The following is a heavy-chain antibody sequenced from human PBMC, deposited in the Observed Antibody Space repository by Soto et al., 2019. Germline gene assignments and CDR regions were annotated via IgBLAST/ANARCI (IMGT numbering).Heavy chain of an antibody. CDR1: GGSISSYY. Sequence: SETLSLTCTVSGGSISSYYWSWIRQPPGKGLEWIGYIYYSGSTNYNPSLKSRVTISVDTSKNQFSLKLSSVTAADTAVYYCARGYYDSSGYYYFDYWGQGTLVTVSS. CDR3: ARGYYDSSGYYYFDY. V-gene: IGHV4-59*08. CDR2: IYYSGST. J-gene: IGHJ4*02. D-gene: IGHD3-22*01.